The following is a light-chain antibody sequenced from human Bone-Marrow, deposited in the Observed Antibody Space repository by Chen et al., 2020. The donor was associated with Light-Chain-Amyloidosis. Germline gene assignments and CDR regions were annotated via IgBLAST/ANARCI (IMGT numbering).Light chain of an antibody. CDR1: TGAVTSGHY. J-gene: IGLJ2*01. CDR3: LLYYGGAHVV. V-gene: IGLV7-43*01. Sequence: QTVVTQEPSLTVSPGGTVTLTCASRTGAVTSGHYPSWFQQKPGHAPRALIYNTGNKHSWTPARFAGSLRGSKGARTRSGVQPEDEAEYYCLLYYGGAHVVFGGGTKLTVL. CDR2: NTG.